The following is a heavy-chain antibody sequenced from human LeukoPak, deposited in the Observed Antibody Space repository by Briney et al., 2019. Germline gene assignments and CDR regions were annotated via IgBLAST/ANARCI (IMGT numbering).Heavy chain of an antibody. D-gene: IGHD3-10*01. Sequence: SETLSLTCTVSGGSISSSSYYWGWIRQPPGKGLEWIGSIYYSGSTYYNPSLKSRVTISVDTSKNQFSLKLSSVTAADTAVYYCARHLRYYGSGSYYGDFDYWGQGTLVTVSS. V-gene: IGHV4-39*01. CDR3: ARHLRYYGSGSYYGDFDY. CDR1: GGSISSSSYY. J-gene: IGHJ4*02. CDR2: IYYSGST.